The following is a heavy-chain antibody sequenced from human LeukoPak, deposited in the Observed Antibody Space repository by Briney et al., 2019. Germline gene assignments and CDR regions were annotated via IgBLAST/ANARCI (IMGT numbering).Heavy chain of an antibody. CDR3: ARQRGYCSSGVCRGWFDP. D-gene: IGHD2-8*01. Sequence: PGGSLRLSCAASGFTFRNYNMNWVRQAPGRGLEWVSSISESSSFIQYADSLKGRFAISRDNAKNSLYLQMNSLRAEDTAVYYCARQRGYCSSGVCRGWFDPWGQGTLVTVSS. J-gene: IGHJ5*02. CDR1: GFTFRNYN. V-gene: IGHV3-21*01. CDR2: ISESSSFI.